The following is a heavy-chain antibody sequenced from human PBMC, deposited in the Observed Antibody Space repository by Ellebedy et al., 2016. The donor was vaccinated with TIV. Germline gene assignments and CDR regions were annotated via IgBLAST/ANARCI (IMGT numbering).Heavy chain of an antibody. V-gene: IGHV4-39*01. D-gene: IGHD2/OR15-2a*01. Sequence: MPSETLSLTCRVSYVYIRSSPYSWAWVLQPPRNGLEWLSSVSYNGNTYYNPSLKSRVTISLHTSKNEFSLTLTSVTAADTAVYYCARHPTGFPNGFDRWGQGTLVTVSS. CDR2: VSYNGNT. J-gene: IGHJ5*02. CDR3: ARHPTGFPNGFDR. CDR1: YVYIRSSPYS.